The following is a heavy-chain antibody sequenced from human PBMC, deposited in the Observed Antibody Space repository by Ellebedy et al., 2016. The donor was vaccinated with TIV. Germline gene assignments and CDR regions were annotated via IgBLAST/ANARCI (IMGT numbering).Heavy chain of an antibody. Sequence: MPSETLSLTCSVSGDFIGRGGDSWTWVRQSPGKGLEWIGFTYDSGNAYYNPSLKSRVPISVDLSQNQFSLRLNSVTAADPAMYYCARDSGTLAGFDYWGPGALVTVSS. CDR3: ARDSGTLAGFDY. CDR1: GDFIGRGGDS. CDR2: TYDSGNA. J-gene: IGHJ4*02. V-gene: IGHV4-30-2*06. D-gene: IGHD2-15*01.